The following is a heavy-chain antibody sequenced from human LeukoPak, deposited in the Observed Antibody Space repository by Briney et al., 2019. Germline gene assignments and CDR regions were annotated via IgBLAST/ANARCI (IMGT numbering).Heavy chain of an antibody. CDR3: ARSLEGSGYYSAGAFDI. CDR2: IYHSGST. D-gene: IGHD3-22*01. J-gene: IGHJ3*02. Sequence: SETLSLTCTVSGYSISSGYYWGWIGQPPGKGLEGFGSIYHSGSTYYNPSLEGGVTISVDTSRNQFSLRLSSVTAADTDVYYCARSLEGSGYYSAGAFDIWGQGTMVTVSS. CDR1: GYSISSGYY. V-gene: IGHV4-38-2*02.